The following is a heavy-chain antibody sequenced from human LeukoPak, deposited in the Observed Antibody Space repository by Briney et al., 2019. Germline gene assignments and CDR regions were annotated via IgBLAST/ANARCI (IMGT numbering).Heavy chain of an antibody. D-gene: IGHD4-17*01. Sequence: PSETLSLTCTASGGSISSGSYYWSWIRQPAGKGLEWIGRIYTSGSTNYNPSLKSRVTISVDTSKNQFSLKLSSVTAADTAVYYCARYVDYGDYLDYWGQGTLVTVSS. CDR3: ARYVDYGDYLDY. V-gene: IGHV4-61*02. CDR1: GGSISSGSYY. CDR2: IYTSGST. J-gene: IGHJ4*02.